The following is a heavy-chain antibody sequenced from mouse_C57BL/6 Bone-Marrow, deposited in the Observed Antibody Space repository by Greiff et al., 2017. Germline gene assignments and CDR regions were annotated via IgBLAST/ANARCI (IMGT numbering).Heavy chain of an antibody. Sequence: QVQLQQSGPGLVQPSQSLSITCTVSGFSLTSYGVHWVRQSPGKGLEWLGVIWSGGSTDYNAAFISRLSIRKDNSKSQVFFKMNSLQADDTAIYYCASYYDAMDYWGQGTSVTVSS. CDR2: IWSGGST. CDR1: GFSLTSYG. J-gene: IGHJ4*01. CDR3: ASYYDAMDY. V-gene: IGHV2-2*01.